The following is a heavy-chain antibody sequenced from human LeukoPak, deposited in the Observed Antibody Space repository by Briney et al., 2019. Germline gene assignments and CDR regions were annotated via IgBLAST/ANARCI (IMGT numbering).Heavy chain of an antibody. V-gene: IGHV3-23*01. CDR1: GFTFSSYA. CDR3: AKDLWGYCSSTSCYYEDDY. CDR2: ISGSGGST. Sequence: GGSLRLSCAASGFTFSSYAMSWVRQAPGKGLEWVSAISGSGGSTYYADSVKGRFTISRDNSKNTLYLQMNSLRAEDTAVYYCAKDLWGYCSSTSCYYEDDYWGQGTLVTVSS. J-gene: IGHJ4*02. D-gene: IGHD2-2*01.